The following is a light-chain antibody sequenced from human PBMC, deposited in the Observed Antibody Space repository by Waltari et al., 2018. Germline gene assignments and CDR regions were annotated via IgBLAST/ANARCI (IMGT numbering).Light chain of an antibody. CDR3: QKYGTCRSL. Sequence: VLTQSPGTLSLSPGDRATLSCRASQSVSRTLAWYQQKPGQAPRLLIYEASSRATGIPDRCSGSGSGTDFSLTISRLEPEDFAVYYCQKYGTCRSLFCQGTKVEIK. J-gene: IGKJ1*01. CDR2: EAS. CDR1: QSVSRT. V-gene: IGKV3-20*01.